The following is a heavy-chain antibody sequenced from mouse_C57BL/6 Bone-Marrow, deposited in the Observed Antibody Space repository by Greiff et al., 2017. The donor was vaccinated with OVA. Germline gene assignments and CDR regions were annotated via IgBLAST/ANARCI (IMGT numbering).Heavy chain of an antibody. V-gene: IGHV5-4*03. J-gene: IGHJ1*03. CDR2: ISDGGSYT. Sequence: EVKLVESGGGLVKPGGSLKLSCAASGFTFSSYAMSWVRQTPEKRLEWVATISDGGSYTYYPDNVKGRFTISRDNAKNNLYLQMSQLKSEDTTMYYCASIYWYFDVWGTGTTVTVSS. CDR1: GFTFSSYA. CDR3: ASIYWYFDV.